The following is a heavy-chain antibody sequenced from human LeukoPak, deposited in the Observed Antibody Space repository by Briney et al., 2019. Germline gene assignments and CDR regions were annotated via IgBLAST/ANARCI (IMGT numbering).Heavy chain of an antibody. CDR1: GGSISSYY. V-gene: IGHV4-59*12. CDR3: TREIYYYYMDV. J-gene: IGHJ6*03. CDR2: IYYSGST. Sequence: PSETLSLTCTVSGGSISSYYWSWIRQPPGKGLEWIGYIYYSGSTNYNPSLKSRVTISGDTSKNQFSLKLNSLTAADTAVYYCTREIYYYYMDVWGKGTTVTISS.